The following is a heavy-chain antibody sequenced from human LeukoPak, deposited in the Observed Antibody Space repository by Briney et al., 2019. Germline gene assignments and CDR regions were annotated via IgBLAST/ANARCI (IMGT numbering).Heavy chain of an antibody. CDR2: IYYSGST. CDR3: ARSVVAATWWFDP. V-gene: IGHV4-59*13. Sequence: SETLSLTCTVSGGSISSYYWSWIRQPPGKGLEWIGSIYYSGSTNYNPSLKSRVTISVDTAKNQFSLKLSAVTAADTAVYYCARSVVAATWWFDPWGQGTLVTVSS. J-gene: IGHJ5*02. D-gene: IGHD2-15*01. CDR1: GGSISSYY.